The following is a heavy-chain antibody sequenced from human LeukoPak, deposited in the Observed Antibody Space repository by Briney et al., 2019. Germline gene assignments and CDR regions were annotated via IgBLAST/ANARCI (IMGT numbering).Heavy chain of an antibody. J-gene: IGHJ5*02. Sequence: ASVKVSCKASGYTFTGYYMHWVRQAPGQGLEWMGWINPNSGGTNYAQKLQGRVTMTTDTSTSTAYMELRSLRSDDTAVYYCARVSGYCSGGSCYHRSPFDPWGQGTLVTVSS. V-gene: IGHV1-2*02. CDR1: GYTFTGYY. D-gene: IGHD2-15*01. CDR2: INPNSGGT. CDR3: ARVSGYCSGGSCYHRSPFDP.